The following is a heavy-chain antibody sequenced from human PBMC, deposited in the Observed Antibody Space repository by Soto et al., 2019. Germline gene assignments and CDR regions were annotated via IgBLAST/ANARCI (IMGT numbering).Heavy chain of an antibody. CDR1: GFTFSSYG. CDR2: ISYDGSNK. Sequence: QVQLVESGGGVVQPGRSLRLSCAASGFTFSSYGMHWVRQAPGTGLEWVAVISYDGSNKYYADSVKGRFTISRDNSKNTLYLQMNSLRAEDTAVYYCAKILQLGDYAYYYYGMDVWGQGTTVTVSS. V-gene: IGHV3-30*18. D-gene: IGHD4-17*01. CDR3: AKILQLGDYAYYYYGMDV. J-gene: IGHJ6*02.